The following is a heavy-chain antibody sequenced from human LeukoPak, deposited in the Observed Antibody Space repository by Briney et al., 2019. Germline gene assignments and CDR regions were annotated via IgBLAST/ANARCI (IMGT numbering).Heavy chain of an antibody. Sequence: GGSLRLSCAASGFTFSSYAMSWVRQAPGKGLEWVSAISGSGGSTYYADSVKGRFTISGDNSKNTLYLQMNSLRAEDTAVYYCAKTYYYEGGAFDIWGQGTMVTVSS. CDR3: AKTYYYEGGAFDI. CDR1: GFTFSSYA. CDR2: ISGSGGST. J-gene: IGHJ3*02. D-gene: IGHD3-22*01. V-gene: IGHV3-23*01.